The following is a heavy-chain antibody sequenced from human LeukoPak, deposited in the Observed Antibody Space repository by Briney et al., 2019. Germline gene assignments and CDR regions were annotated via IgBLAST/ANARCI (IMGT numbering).Heavy chain of an antibody. J-gene: IGHJ4*02. CDR2: ISPTGSTT. CDR3: ARGPNSNWSGLDF. CDR1: GFSFSGHW. D-gene: IGHD6-6*01. V-gene: IGHV3-74*01. Sequence: EGSLRLSCTASGFSFSGHWMHWARQLPGKGLVWVSRISPTGSTTSYADSVKGRFTVSRDNAKNTLYLQVNNLRAEDTAVYYCARGPNSNWSGLDFWGQGTLLTVSS.